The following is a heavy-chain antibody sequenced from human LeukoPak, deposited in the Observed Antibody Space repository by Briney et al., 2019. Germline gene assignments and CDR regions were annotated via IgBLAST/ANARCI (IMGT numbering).Heavy chain of an antibody. J-gene: IGHJ5*02. CDR3: ARASFWESPINWFAP. V-gene: IGHV1-2*02. D-gene: IGHD3-16*01. CDR2: INPKDGGS. Sequence: SVNVSCKACGYTLTGHYMHWVRQAPGPRLEWVGWINPKDGGSNYAQKFQGRVTMTRDRSISTAYMELSRLTSDDTAVYYCARASFWESPINWFAPWGQGTLVTVSS. CDR1: GYTLTGHY.